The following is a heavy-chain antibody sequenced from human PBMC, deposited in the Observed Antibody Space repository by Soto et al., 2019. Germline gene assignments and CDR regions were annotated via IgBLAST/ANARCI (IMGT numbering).Heavy chain of an antibody. J-gene: IGHJ3*01. Sequence: QIQLVQSGGDVKTPGASVKVSCTTSRYTFTSHGIAWVRQAPGQGLEWMGWISTFNGKTDYAQKFQGRVTMTAGTITSTVHMELRSLRSDDTAVYYCARLLTEGATFREDAFDLWGPGTKVTVSS. CDR2: ISTFNGKT. CDR3: ARLLTEGATFREDAFDL. V-gene: IGHV1-18*01. CDR1: RYTFTSHG. D-gene: IGHD3-9*01.